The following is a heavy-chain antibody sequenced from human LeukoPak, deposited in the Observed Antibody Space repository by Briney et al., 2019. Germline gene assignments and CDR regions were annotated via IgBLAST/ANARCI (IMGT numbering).Heavy chain of an antibody. D-gene: IGHD3-10*01. V-gene: IGHV4-59*01. J-gene: IGHJ2*01. Sequence: SETLSLTCTVSGGSISSYYWSWIRQPPGKGLEWIGYIYYSGSTNYNPSLKSRVTISVDTSKNQFSLKLSSVTAADTAVYYCARAGITMVRGAKLTYWYFDLWGRGTLVTVSS. CDR3: ARAGITMVRGAKLTYWYFDL. CDR1: GGSISSYY. CDR2: IYYSGST.